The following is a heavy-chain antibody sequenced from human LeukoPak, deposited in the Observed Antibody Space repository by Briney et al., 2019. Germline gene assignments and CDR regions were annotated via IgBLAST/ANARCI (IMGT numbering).Heavy chain of an antibody. CDR1: GYTFTSYG. CDR3: AREGGVVAANIFDY. D-gene: IGHD2-15*01. V-gene: IGHV1-18*01. Sequence: ASVKVSSKASGYTFTSYGISWVRQAPGQGLEWMGWISAYNGNTNYAQKLQGRVTMTTDTSTSTAYMELKSLRSDDTAVYYCAREGGVVAANIFDYWGQGTLVTVSS. J-gene: IGHJ4*02. CDR2: ISAYNGNT.